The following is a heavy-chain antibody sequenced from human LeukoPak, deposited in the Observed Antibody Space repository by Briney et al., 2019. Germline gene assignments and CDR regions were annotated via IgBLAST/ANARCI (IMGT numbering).Heavy chain of an antibody. Sequence: PGGSLRLSCAASGFTFDDYAMHWVRQAPGKGLEWVSGISWNSGSIGYADSVKGRFTISRDNAKNSLYLQMNSLRAEDTALYYCAKDIERAAAYFDYWGQGTPVTVSS. CDR3: AKDIERAAAYFDY. D-gene: IGHD6-13*01. J-gene: IGHJ4*02. V-gene: IGHV3-9*01. CDR1: GFTFDDYA. CDR2: ISWNSGSI.